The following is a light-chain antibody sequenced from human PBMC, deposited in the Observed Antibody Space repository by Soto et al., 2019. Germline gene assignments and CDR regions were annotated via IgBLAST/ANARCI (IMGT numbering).Light chain of an antibody. V-gene: IGKV3-20*01. CDR2: DTS. J-gene: IGKJ5*01. CDR1: QSLTNSF. Sequence: VWTQSPGTLSLSPGERATLSCRASQSLTNSFIAWYQQRPGQAPRLLIYDTSSRASGIPDRFSGSGSGTDFTLTISRLETEDFAVFYCQQYGTSEIIFGQGTRLEIK. CDR3: QQYGTSEII.